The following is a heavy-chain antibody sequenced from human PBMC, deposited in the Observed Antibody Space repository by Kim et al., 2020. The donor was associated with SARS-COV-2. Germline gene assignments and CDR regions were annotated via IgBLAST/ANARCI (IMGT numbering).Heavy chain of an antibody. CDR1: GFTFSSYS. Sequence: GGSLRLSCAASGFTFSSYSMNWVRQAPGKGLEWVSSISSSSSYIYYADSMKGRFTISRDNAKNSLYLQMNSLRAEDTAVYYCARDHDFWSGYYLGGNLYGMDVWGQGTTVTVSS. J-gene: IGHJ6*02. CDR3: ARDHDFWSGYYLGGNLYGMDV. CDR2: ISSSSSYI. D-gene: IGHD3-3*01. V-gene: IGHV3-21*01.